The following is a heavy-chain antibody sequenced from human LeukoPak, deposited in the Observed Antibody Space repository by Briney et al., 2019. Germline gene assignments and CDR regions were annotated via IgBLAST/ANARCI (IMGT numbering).Heavy chain of an antibody. CDR3: AAGPAGNGHLSSY. CDR1: GVTLSSYA. V-gene: IGHV3-23*01. D-gene: IGHD1-1*01. CDR2: ISSSGSGGNT. Sequence: PGGSLRLSCAASGVTLSSYAMSWARQAPGKGLEWVPGISSSGSGGNTYYADSVKGRFTISRDNAKNTLYLQMNSLRAEDSAVYYCAAGPAGNGHLSSYWGQGTRVTVSS. J-gene: IGHJ4*02.